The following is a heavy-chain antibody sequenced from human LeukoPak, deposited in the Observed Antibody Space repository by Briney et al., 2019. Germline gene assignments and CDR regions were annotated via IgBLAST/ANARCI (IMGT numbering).Heavy chain of an antibody. CDR2: IYPGDSDT. CDR1: GYSFSSYW. Sequence: GESLMISCKGSGYSFSSYWIGWVRQMPGKGLEWMGIIYPGDSDTRYSPSFQGQVTISADKSISTAYLQWSSLKASDTAMYYCARTHSGYDPYNWFDPWGQGTLVTVSS. CDR3: ARTHSGYDPYNWFDP. J-gene: IGHJ5*02. V-gene: IGHV5-51*01. D-gene: IGHD5-12*01.